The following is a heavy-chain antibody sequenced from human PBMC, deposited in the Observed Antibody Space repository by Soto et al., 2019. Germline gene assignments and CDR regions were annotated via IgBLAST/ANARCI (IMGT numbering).Heavy chain of an antibody. CDR2: ISSSSSYI. J-gene: IGHJ6*02. Sequence: EVQLVESGGGLVKPGGSLRLSCAASGFTFSSYSMNWVRQAPGKGLEWVSSISSSSSYIYYADSVKGRFTISRDNAKNSLYLQMNSLTAEDTAVYYCARDRWRLNYYGMDVWGQGTTVTVSS. V-gene: IGHV3-21*01. D-gene: IGHD2-21*02. CDR1: GFTFSSYS. CDR3: ARDRWRLNYYGMDV.